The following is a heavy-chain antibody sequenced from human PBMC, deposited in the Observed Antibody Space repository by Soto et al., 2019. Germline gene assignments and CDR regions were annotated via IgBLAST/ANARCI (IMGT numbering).Heavy chain of an antibody. CDR2: IKSKTDGATR. Sequence: GVSLRLSCAASGFTFINAWMSWVLQAPWKGLEWVGRIKSKTDGATRDFAAPVKGRFAISRDDSKNTLYLQMDSLKIEDSAVYYCIRDPYGSTWGQGTLVTSPQ. D-gene: IGHD3-10*01. CDR1: GFTFINAW. V-gene: IGHV3-15*01. CDR3: IRDPYGST. J-gene: IGHJ5*02.